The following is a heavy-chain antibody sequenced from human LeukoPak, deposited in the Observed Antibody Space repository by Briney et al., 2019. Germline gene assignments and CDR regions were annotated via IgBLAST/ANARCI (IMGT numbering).Heavy chain of an antibody. V-gene: IGHV3-74*03. CDR3: ASEGRVSGYDFDG. CDR1: GFTFSSYW. Sequence: GGSLRLSCAASGFTFSSYWMHWVRQAPGRGLVWVSRINSGGCSITYADSVEGRFTISRDNAKHTLYLQMNSPRVEDTAVYYCASEGRVSGYDFDGWGQGTLVTVSS. J-gene: IGHJ4*02. CDR2: INSGGCSI. D-gene: IGHD5-12*01.